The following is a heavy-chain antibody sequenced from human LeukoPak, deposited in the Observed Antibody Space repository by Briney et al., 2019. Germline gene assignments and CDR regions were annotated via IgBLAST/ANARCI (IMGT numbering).Heavy chain of an antibody. CDR2: IKQDGSEK. Sequence: GGSLRLSCAASGFTFSSYWMSWVRQAPGKGLEWVANIKQDGSEKYYVDSVKGRFTISRDNAKNSLYLQMNSLRAEDTAVYYCARGNRPVRSGNYYGMDVWGQGTTVTVSS. D-gene: IGHD2/OR15-2a*01. CDR1: GFTFSSYW. V-gene: IGHV3-7*01. CDR3: ARGNRPVRSGNYYGMDV. J-gene: IGHJ6*02.